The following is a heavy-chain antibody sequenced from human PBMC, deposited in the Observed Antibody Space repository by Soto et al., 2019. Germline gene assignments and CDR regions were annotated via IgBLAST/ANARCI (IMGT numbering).Heavy chain of an antibody. CDR3: ARDRGAYYDFWSGNYDYYYYGMDV. J-gene: IGHJ6*02. D-gene: IGHD3-3*01. CDR2: IYYSGST. CDR1: GGSVSSGSYY. Sequence: SETLSLTCTASGGSVSSGSYYWSWIRQPPGKGLEWIGYIYYSGSTNYNPSLKSRVTISVDTSKNQFSLKLSSVTAADTAVYYCARDRGAYYDFWSGNYDYYYYGMDVWGQGTTVTVSS. V-gene: IGHV4-61*01.